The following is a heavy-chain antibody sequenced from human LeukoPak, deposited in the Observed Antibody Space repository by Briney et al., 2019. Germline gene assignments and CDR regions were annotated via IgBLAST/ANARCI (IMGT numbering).Heavy chain of an antibody. CDR3: ARHGSGVLDH. Sequence: SETLSLTCTVSGGSISNYYWSWVRQPPGKGLEWIAYIYSSGTARYNPSLMSRVTISVDTSKNHFSLKLTSVTAADTAVYYCARHGSGVLDHWGQGTLVTVPS. J-gene: IGHJ4*02. CDR2: IYSSGTA. V-gene: IGHV4-59*08. CDR1: GGSISNYY. D-gene: IGHD7-27*01.